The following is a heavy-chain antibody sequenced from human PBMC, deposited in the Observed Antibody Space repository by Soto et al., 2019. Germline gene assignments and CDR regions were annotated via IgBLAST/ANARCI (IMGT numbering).Heavy chain of an antibody. V-gene: IGHV4-34*01. Sequence: SETLSLTWAVDGGSFSGYYGSWISQPQGKGLEWIGEINHSGSTNYNPSLKSRVAISVDTSKNQFSLKLSSVTAADTAVYYCAGLVGFYYYYYMDVWGKGTTVTVSS. CDR1: GGSFSGYY. J-gene: IGHJ6*03. CDR3: AGLVGFYYYYYMDV. CDR2: INHSGST. D-gene: IGHD1-26*01.